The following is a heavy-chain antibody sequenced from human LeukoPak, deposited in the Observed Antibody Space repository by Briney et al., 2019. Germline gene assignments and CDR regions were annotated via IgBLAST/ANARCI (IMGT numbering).Heavy chain of an antibody. V-gene: IGHV3-9*03. J-gene: IGHJ2*01. CDR2: ISWNSGSI. Sequence: PGGSLRLSCAASGFTFDDYAMHWVRQAPGKGLEWVSGISWNSGSIGYADSVKGRFTISRDNAKNSLYLQMNSLRAEDMALYYCAKDITAAPAQGGYLDLWGRGTLVTVSS. CDR3: AKDITAAPAQGGYLDL. CDR1: GFTFDDYA. D-gene: IGHD6-13*01.